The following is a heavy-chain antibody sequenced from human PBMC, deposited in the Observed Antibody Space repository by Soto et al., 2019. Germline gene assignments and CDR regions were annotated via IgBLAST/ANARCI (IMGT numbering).Heavy chain of an antibody. CDR3: ARRGPFIDTWYGDFDS. Sequence: GESLKISCKVSGYSFTTYWIGWVRQMPGKGLEWMGIIYPADSDTRYSPSFRDHITLSADKSTNTAYLQWSSLRASDTAIYYCARRGPFIDTWYGDFDSWSQGTLVTVSS. CDR1: GYSFTTYW. CDR2: IYPADSDT. V-gene: IGHV5-51*01. J-gene: IGHJ4*02. D-gene: IGHD4-17*01.